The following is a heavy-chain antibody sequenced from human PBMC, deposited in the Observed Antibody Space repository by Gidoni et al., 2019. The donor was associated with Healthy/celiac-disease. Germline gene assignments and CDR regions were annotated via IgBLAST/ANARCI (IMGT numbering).Heavy chain of an antibody. D-gene: IGHD3-10*01. V-gene: IGHV2-5*01. J-gene: IGHJ5*02. CDR2: IYWNDDK. CDR3: ARRSGFGEVSVVDP. Sequence: QITLKESGPTLVKPTQTLTLTCTFSGFPPSTSGVGVGWIRQPPGKALEWLALIYWNDDKRYSPSLKSRLAITKDPSKNQVVLTMTNMDPVDTATYYCARRSGFGEVSVVDPWGQGTLVTVSS. CDR1: GFPPSTSGVG.